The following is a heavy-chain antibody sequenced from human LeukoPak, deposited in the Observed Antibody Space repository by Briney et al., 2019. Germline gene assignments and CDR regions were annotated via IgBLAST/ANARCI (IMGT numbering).Heavy chain of an antibody. V-gene: IGHV1-2*02. D-gene: IGHD3-10*01. CDR3: ARKGVGISYYFDY. CDR1: GYTFTGYY. J-gene: IGHJ4*02. CDR2: INPNSGGT. Sequence: ASVKVSCKASGYTFTGYYMHWVRQAPGQGLEWMGWINPNSGGTNYAQKFQGRVTMTRDTSISTAYMELRSLRSDDTAVYYCARKGVGISYYFDYWGQGTLVTVSS.